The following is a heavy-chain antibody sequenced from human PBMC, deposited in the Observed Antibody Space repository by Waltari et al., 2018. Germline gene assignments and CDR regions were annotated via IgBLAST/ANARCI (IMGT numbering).Heavy chain of an antibody. J-gene: IGHJ4*02. D-gene: IGHD6-13*01. V-gene: IGHV3-30*02. CDR3: AKGKIGQQLVRDFDY. CDR1: GIIFSNYP. Sequence: VQLVESGGGVVQPGGSLRLSWAASGIIFSNYPFTWVRKAPGKGLEWSSFIRYDGSKEYYADSGKGRFTISRDNSKNTLYLQMNSLGAEGTAVYYCAKGKIGQQLVRDFDYWGQGTLVTVSS. CDR2: IRYDGSKE.